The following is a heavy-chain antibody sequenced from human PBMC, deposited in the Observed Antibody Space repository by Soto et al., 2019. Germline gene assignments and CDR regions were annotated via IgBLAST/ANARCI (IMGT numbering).Heavy chain of an antibody. D-gene: IGHD2-15*01. CDR2: IVVGSGNT. CDR3: ARDRPPYCSGGSCSSYYFDS. V-gene: IGHV1-58*02. Sequence: GASVKVSCKASGFTFTSSAMQWVRQARGQRLERIGWIVVGSGNTNYAQKFQERVTITRDMSTSTAYMELSSLRSEDTAVYFCARDRPPYCSGGSCSSYYFDSWGQGTLVTVSS. CDR1: GFTFTSSA. J-gene: IGHJ4*02.